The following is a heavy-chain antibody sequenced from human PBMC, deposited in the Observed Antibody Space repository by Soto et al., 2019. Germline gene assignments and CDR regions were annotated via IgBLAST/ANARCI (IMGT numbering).Heavy chain of an antibody. V-gene: IGHV1-18*01. CDR3: ARWDGIFGAGGVD. Sequence: QVQLVQSGAEVRRPGASVRVSCKASGYIFTQYGIGWVRQAPGQGLEWMGWINGFNGKPNYAQEFRGRVSMTTDASTSKAYMDLRSLTSDDTGVYYCARWDGIFGAGGVDWGQGTLVTVSS. CDR1: GYIFTQYG. CDR2: INGFNGKP. D-gene: IGHD3-16*01. J-gene: IGHJ4*02.